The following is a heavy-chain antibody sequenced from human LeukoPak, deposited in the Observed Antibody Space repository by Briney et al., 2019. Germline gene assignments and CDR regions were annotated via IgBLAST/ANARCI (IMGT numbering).Heavy chain of an antibody. V-gene: IGHV1-46*01. Sequence: GASVKVSCKASGYTFTSYYMHWVRQAPGQGLEWMGIINPSGGSTSYAQKFQGRVTMTGDTSTSTVYMELSSLRSEDTAVYYCARGLDYDFWSSYYQPWKYYYYGMDVWGQGTTVTVSS. J-gene: IGHJ6*02. D-gene: IGHD3-3*01. CDR3: ARGLDYDFWSSYYQPWKYYYYGMDV. CDR2: INPSGGST. CDR1: GYTFTSYY.